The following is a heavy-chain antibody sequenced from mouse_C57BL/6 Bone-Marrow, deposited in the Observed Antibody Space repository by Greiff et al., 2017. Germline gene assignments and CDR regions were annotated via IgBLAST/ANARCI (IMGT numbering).Heavy chain of an antibody. J-gene: IGHJ3*01. V-gene: IGHV2-2*01. CDR3: ARFLFY. CDR2: VWSGEST. CDR1: GFSLTSYG. D-gene: IGHD6-1*01. Sequence: VQLQQSGPGLVQPSQSLSQTCPVSGFSLTSYGVHWVRQSPGKGLGWLGVVWSGESTDYNAAFISRLSISKDNYKSQVFFKMNSLQADDTAIYYCARFLFYWGQGTLVTVSA.